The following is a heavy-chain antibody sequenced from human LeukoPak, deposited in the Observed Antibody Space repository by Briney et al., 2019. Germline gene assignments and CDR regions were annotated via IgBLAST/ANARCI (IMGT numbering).Heavy chain of an antibody. J-gene: IGHJ4*02. CDR1: GFTFSDYY. V-gene: IGHV3-11*01. CDR3: ARVGINDYGDYVDYYFDY. D-gene: IGHD4-17*01. CDR2: ISSTGSPI. Sequence: GGSLRLSCAASGFTFSDYYMSWIRQAPGKGLEWVSYISSTGSPIYYADSVKGRFTISRDNAKNSLYLQTNSLRAEDTAVYYCARVGINDYGDYVDYYFDYWGQGTLVTVSS.